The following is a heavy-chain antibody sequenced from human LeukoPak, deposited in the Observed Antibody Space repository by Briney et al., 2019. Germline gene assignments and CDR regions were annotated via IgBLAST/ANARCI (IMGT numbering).Heavy chain of an antibody. Sequence: SVTVSCKASGGTFSSYAISWVRQAPGQGLEWMGRIIPILGIANYAQKFQGRVTITADKSTSTAYMELSSLRSEDTAVYYCARGSPDNSMWDYYYGMDVWGQGTTVTVSS. CDR1: GGTFSSYA. CDR3: ARGSPDNSMWDYYYGMDV. V-gene: IGHV1-69*04. J-gene: IGHJ6*02. CDR2: IIPILGIA. D-gene: IGHD1-20*01.